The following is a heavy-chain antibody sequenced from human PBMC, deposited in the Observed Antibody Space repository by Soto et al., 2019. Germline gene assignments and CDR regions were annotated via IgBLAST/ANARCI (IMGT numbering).Heavy chain of an antibody. D-gene: IGHD2-21*01. V-gene: IGHV3-33*01. CDR2: IWYDGNNK. CDR3: ARGLHSLFDY. J-gene: IGHJ4*02. CDR1: GFTFSNYG. Sequence: GSLRLSCAASGFTFSNYGMHWVRQAPGKGLEWVAVIWYDGNNKYYADSVKGRFTISRDNSNNTLYVQVTSLRAEDTAVYYCARGLHSLFDYWGQGTLVTVS.